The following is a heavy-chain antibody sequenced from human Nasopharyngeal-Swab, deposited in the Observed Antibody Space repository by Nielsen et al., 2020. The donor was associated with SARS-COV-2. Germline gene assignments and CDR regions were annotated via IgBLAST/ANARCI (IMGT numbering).Heavy chain of an antibody. D-gene: IGHD5-18*01. CDR2: IKQDGSEK. CDR1: GFTFSSYW. V-gene: IGHV3-7*01. CDR3: ARDLPGYSDGYDNFDS. J-gene: IGHJ4*02. Sequence: GESLKISCAASGFTFSSYWMHWVRQAPGKGLEWVANIKQDGSEKYYVDSVKGRFTISRDNAKNSLYLQMNSLRAEDTAVYYCARDLPGYSDGYDNFDSWGQGTLVTVSS.